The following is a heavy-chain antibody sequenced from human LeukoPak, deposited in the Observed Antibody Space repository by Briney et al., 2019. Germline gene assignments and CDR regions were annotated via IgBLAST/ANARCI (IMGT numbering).Heavy chain of an antibody. V-gene: IGHV1-3*01. CDR1: GYSFTHYC. D-gene: IGHD6-19*01. J-gene: IGHJ4*02. CDR2: IDGDNGKT. Sequence: GASVKVSCKASGYSFTHYCLHWVRQAPGQRLEWMGCIDGDNGKTQYSQKFHGRVTITRDTSTNTAYIEVSSLRSEDTAVYFCVSGGPNPSGWLLDNWGQGTLVTVSS. CDR3: VSGGPNPSGWLLDN.